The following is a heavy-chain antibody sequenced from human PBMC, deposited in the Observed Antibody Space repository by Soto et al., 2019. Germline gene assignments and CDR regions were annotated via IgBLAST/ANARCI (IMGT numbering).Heavy chain of an antibody. D-gene: IGHD2-2*01. V-gene: IGHV1-46*01. CDR2: INPSGGST. Sequence: QVQLVQSGAEVKKPGASVKVSCKASGYTFTSYYMHWVRQAPGQGLEWMGIINPSGGSTSYAQKFQGRVTMTRDTSTSTVYMELSSLRSEDTAVYYCARDRGPPYCSSTSCYESYYYGMDVWGQGTTVTVSS. CDR1: GYTFTSYY. J-gene: IGHJ6*02. CDR3: ARDRGPPYCSSTSCYESYYYGMDV.